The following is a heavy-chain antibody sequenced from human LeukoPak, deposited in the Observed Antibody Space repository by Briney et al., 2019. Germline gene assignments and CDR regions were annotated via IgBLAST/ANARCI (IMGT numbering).Heavy chain of an antibody. V-gene: IGHV1-18*01. J-gene: IGHJ4*02. D-gene: IGHD3-22*01. CDR3: ARDFGSGYYYDY. Sequence: ASVKVSCKASGYTFTSYDISWVRQAPGQGLEWMGWISAYNGNTNYAQKFQGRVTMTRDMSTSSVYMELSSLRSEDTAVYYCARDFGSGYYYDYWGQGTLVTVSS. CDR1: GYTFTSYD. CDR2: ISAYNGNT.